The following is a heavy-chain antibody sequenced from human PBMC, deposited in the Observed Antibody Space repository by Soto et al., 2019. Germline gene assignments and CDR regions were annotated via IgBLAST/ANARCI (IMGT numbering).Heavy chain of an antibody. CDR2: INIDGSST. V-gene: IGHV3-74*01. D-gene: IGHD2-15*01. Sequence: EVQLAESGGGLVQPGGSLRLSCAASGFTFSSYWMHWVRQAPGKGLVWVSRINIDGSSTSYADSVKGRFTFSRDNAKNPLYLQMNSLRVEDSVVYYCARGRGYCSGSSCYVDLWGQGTLVTVSS. J-gene: IGHJ5*02. CDR3: ARGRGYCSGSSCYVDL. CDR1: GFTFSSYW.